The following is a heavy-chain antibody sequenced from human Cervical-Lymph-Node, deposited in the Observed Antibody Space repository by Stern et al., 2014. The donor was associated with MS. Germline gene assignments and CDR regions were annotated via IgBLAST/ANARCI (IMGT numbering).Heavy chain of an antibody. Sequence: EVQLLESGGGLVRPGGSLRLSCAVSGFTFSDHYMDWVRQAPGKGLEWVGRSRNKPNSYTTEYAASVKGRFTVSRDDSKNLLYLQMNSLKTDDTAVYYCARGFHSFDYWGQGTLVTVSS. CDR1: GFTFSDHY. CDR3: ARGFHSFDY. J-gene: IGHJ4*02. V-gene: IGHV3-72*01. CDR2: SRNKPNSYTT.